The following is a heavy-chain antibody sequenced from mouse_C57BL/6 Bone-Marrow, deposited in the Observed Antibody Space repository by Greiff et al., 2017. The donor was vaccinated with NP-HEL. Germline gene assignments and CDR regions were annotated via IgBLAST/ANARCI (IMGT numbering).Heavy chain of an antibody. CDR1: GFNIKDYY. CDR3: ARGLRYYFDY. V-gene: IGHV14-2*01. Sequence: VQLQQSGAELVKPGASVKLSCTASGFNIKDYYMHWVKQRTEQGLEWIGRIDPEDGETKYAPKFPGKATITADTSSNTAYLQLSSLTSEDTAVYYCARGLRYYFDYWGQGTTLTVSS. CDR2: IDPEDGET. D-gene: IGHD2-4*01. J-gene: IGHJ2*01.